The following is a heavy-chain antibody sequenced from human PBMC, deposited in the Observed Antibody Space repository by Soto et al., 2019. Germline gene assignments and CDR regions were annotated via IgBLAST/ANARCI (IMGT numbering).Heavy chain of an antibody. Sequence: QTRSHRCGVSAALMSTGGSYWSWIRQGPEKALEWIGYIFHTGSTYYNPSLKSRVTISLDSSKNQFSLKLTSATAADTAVSFSAREPYCTSATCFIHFDSWRHGRLVTV. J-gene: IGHJ4*01. V-gene: IGHV4-31*11. CDR3: AREPYCTSATCFIHFDS. D-gene: IGHD2-2*01. CDR2: IFHTGST. CDR1: AALMSTGGSY.